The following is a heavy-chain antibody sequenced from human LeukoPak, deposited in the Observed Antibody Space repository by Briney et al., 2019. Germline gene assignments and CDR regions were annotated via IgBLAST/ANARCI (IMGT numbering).Heavy chain of an antibody. Sequence: GGSLRLSCAAPGFIFSSYNMNWVRQAPGKGLEWVSSISSSSSYIYYADSVKGRFTISRDNAKKSVYLQMNSLRVEDTAVYYCAKETAAGMSFDYWGQGTLVTVSS. CDR3: AKETAAGMSFDY. J-gene: IGHJ4*02. CDR2: ISSSSSYI. CDR1: GFIFSSYN. D-gene: IGHD6-13*01. V-gene: IGHV3-21*04.